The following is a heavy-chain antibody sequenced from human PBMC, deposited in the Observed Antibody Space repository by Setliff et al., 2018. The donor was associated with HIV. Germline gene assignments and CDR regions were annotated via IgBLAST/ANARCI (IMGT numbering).Heavy chain of an antibody. CDR2: IYHSGSA. V-gene: IGHV4-4*02. J-gene: IGHJ4*02. CDR1: GGSISSSNW. CDR3: ARDRRHTYFDY. Sequence: SETLSLTCAVSGGSISSSNWWSWVRQPPGKGLEWIGEIYHSGSANYNPSLKSRVIISIDKSKNKFSLKVSSVTAADTAVYYCARDRRHTYFDYWGQGTLVTVS.